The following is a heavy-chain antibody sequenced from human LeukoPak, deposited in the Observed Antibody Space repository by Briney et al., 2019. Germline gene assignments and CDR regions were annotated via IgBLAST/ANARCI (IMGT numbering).Heavy chain of an antibody. CDR2: IWYDGSNK. D-gene: IGHD3-3*01. J-gene: IGHJ4*02. V-gene: IGHV3-33*06. CDR3: AKDLNDFWSGYLFDY. CDR1: GFTFSSYG. Sequence: GGSLRLSCAASGFTFSSYGMHWARQAPGKGLEWVAVIWYDGSNKYYADSVKGRFTISRDNSKNTLYLQMNSLRAEDTAVYYCAKDLNDFWSGYLFDYWGQGTLVTVSS.